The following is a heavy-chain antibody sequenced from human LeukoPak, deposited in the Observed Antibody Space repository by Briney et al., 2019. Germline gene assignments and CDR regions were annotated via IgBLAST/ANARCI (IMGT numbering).Heavy chain of an antibody. CDR3: IRGAASGSYYGLDV. J-gene: IGHJ6*02. Sequence: GGSLKLSCAASGFTFSGSTIHWVRQASGEGLEWVGRIRSKANNYATAYATSVKGRFTLSRDDSNNTAYLQMDSLKTEDTAVYFCIRGAASGSYYGLDVWGQGATVTVSS. CDR1: GFTFSGST. V-gene: IGHV3-73*01. D-gene: IGHD1-26*01. CDR2: IRSKANNYAT.